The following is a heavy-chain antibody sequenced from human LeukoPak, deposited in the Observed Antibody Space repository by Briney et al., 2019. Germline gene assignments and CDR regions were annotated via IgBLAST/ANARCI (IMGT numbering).Heavy chain of an antibody. V-gene: IGHV3-21*01. Sequence: PGGSLRLSCAASGFTFSSYSMNWVRQAPGKGLEWVSSISSSSSYIYYADSVKGRFTISRDNAKNSLYLQMNSLRAEDTAVYYCARVEESKDYDILTGYYPFDYWGQGTLVTVSS. CDR3: ARVEESKDYDILTGYYPFDY. CDR1: GFTFSSYS. J-gene: IGHJ4*02. CDR2: ISSSSSYI. D-gene: IGHD3-9*01.